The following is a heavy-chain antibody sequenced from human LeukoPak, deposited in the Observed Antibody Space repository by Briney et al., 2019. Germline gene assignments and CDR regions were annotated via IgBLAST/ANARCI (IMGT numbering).Heavy chain of an antibody. D-gene: IGHD6-19*01. J-gene: IGHJ3*02. CDR3: AKALQWLEAFDI. CDR2: ISYDGSNK. V-gene: IGHV3-30*18. CDR1: GFTFSSYG. Sequence: GGSLRLSCAASGFTFSSYGMHWVRQAPGKGLEWVAVISYDGSNKYYADSVKGRFTISRDNSKNTLYLQMNSLRAEDTAVYYCAKALQWLEAFDIWGQGTMVTVSS.